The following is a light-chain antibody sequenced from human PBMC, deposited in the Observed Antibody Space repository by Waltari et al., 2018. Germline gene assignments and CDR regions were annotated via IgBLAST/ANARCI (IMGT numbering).Light chain of an antibody. CDR3: SSYTSSDTPV. CDR1: SSDVGGYNF. Sequence: QSALTQPASVSGSPGQSITISCTGTSSDVGGYNFVSWYQQHPGKAPKLMIYDVSNRPSGVSNLFSGSKSGKTASLTISGLQAEDEADYYCSSYTSSDTPVFGTGTKVTVV. CDR2: DVS. V-gene: IGLV2-14*01. J-gene: IGLJ1*01.